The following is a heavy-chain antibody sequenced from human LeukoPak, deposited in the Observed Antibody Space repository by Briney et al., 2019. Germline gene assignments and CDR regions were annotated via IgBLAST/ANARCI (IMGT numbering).Heavy chain of an antibody. CDR3: ASSKDIVVVVAAATDAFDI. Sequence: GGSLRLSCAASGFTFSSYWMHWVRQAPGKGLVWVSPINSDGSSTSYADSVKGRFTISRDNAKNTLYLQMNSLRAEDTALYYCASSKDIVVVVAAATDAFDIWGQGTMVTVSS. J-gene: IGHJ3*02. CDR2: INSDGSST. D-gene: IGHD2-15*01. V-gene: IGHV3-74*01. CDR1: GFTFSSYW.